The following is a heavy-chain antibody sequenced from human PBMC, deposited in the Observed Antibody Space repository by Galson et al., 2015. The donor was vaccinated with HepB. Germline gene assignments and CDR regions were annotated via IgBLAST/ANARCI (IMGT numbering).Heavy chain of an antibody. Sequence: SLRLSCAASGFTFSSYAMSWVRQAPGKGLEWVSAISGSGGSTYYADSVKGRFTISRDNSKNTLYLQMNSLRAEDTAVYYCAKFKGDVDTAIRLPHFDYWGQGTLVTVSS. J-gene: IGHJ4*02. CDR3: AKFKGDVDTAIRLPHFDY. D-gene: IGHD5-18*01. CDR2: ISGSGGST. CDR1: GFTFSSYA. V-gene: IGHV3-23*01.